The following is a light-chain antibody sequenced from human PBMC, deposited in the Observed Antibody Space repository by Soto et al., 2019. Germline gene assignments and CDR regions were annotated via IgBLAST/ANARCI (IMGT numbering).Light chain of an antibody. Sequence: EIVLTQSPATLSLSPGERATLSCRASQSVNYYLAWYQQKPGQAPRLLIYDASSRATGIPARFSGSGSGTDFTLTISSLEPEDFAVYYCQQRSNWPWTFGQGTKVEIK. CDR2: DAS. V-gene: IGKV3-11*01. CDR1: QSVNYY. J-gene: IGKJ1*01. CDR3: QQRSNWPWT.